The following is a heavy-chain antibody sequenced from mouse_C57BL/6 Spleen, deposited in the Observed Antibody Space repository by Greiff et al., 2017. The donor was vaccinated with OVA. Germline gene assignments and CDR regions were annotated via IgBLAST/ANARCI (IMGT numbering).Heavy chain of an antibody. Sequence: EVQGVESGGDLVKPGGSLKLSCAASGFTFSSYGMSWVRQTPDKRLEWVATISSGGSYTYYPDSVKGRFTISRDNAKNTLYLQMSSLKSEDTAMYYCARKGVYDGYDYYAMDYWGQGTSVTVSS. V-gene: IGHV5-6*01. CDR3: ARKGVYDGYDYYAMDY. CDR2: ISSGGSYT. J-gene: IGHJ4*01. CDR1: GFTFSSYG. D-gene: IGHD2-3*01.